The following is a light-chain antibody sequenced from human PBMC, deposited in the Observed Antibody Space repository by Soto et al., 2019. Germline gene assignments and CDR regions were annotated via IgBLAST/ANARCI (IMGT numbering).Light chain of an antibody. CDR1: QGISSY. V-gene: IGKV1-8*01. J-gene: IGKJ1*01. CDR2: AAS. Sequence: AIRMTQSPSSLSASKGDRVTITSRASQGISSYLAWYQQKTGKAPKLLIYAASTLQSGVPSRFSGSGYGTDFNLTISCLQSEDFATYYGQQYYSYPRTFGQGTKVDIK. CDR3: QQYYSYPRT.